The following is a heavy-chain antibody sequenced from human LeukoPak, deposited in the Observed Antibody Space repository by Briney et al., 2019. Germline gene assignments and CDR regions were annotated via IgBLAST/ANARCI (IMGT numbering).Heavy chain of an antibody. J-gene: IGHJ2*01. D-gene: IGHD1-26*01. CDR2: TYYRSRWSN. Sequence: SQTLSLTCAISGDSVSSDSAAWNWIRQSPSRGLEWLGRTYYRSRWSNDYAGSVKRRIIINPDTSKNQFSLQLNSVTPEDTAVYYCARAREGGWYFDLWGRGTLVTVSS. CDR1: GDSVSSDSAA. CDR3: ARAREGGWYFDL. V-gene: IGHV6-1*01.